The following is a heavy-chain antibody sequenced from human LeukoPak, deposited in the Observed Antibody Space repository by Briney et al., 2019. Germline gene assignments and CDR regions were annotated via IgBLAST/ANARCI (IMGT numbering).Heavy chain of an antibody. V-gene: IGHV3-9*01. J-gene: IGHJ4*02. Sequence: GGSLRLSCEASGFTFDDYGMHWVRQAPGKGLEWVSTISWNSASVGYVDSVKGRFTISRDNPKKTLYLQMNSLRPEDTALYYCAKDYGYSSSWYDYWGQGTLVTVSS. CDR1: GFTFDDYG. D-gene: IGHD6-13*01. CDR3: AKDYGYSSSWYDY. CDR2: ISWNSASV.